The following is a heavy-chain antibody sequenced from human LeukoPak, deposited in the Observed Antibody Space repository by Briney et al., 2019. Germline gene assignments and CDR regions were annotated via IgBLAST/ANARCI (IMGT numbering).Heavy chain of an antibody. Sequence: SVKVSCKASGGTFSSYAISWVRQAPGQGLEWMGRIIPILGIANYAQKFQGRVTITADKSTSTAYMELSSLRSEDTAVYYCARDLGYSGYDFGRYSSSWYALDYWGQGTLVTVSS. J-gene: IGHJ4*02. CDR2: IIPILGIA. D-gene: IGHD6-13*01. V-gene: IGHV1-69*04. CDR3: ARDLGYSGYDFGRYSSSWYALDY. CDR1: GGTFSSYA.